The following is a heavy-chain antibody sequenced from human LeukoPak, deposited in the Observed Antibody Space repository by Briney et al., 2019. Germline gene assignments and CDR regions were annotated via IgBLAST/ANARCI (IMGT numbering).Heavy chain of an antibody. J-gene: IGHJ4*02. Sequence: GSLRLSCAASGFTFSNYNMNWVRQAPGKGLEWVSFISNGGGYIYYTDSVKGRFTISRDNAKNSLFLQMNSLRAEDTAVYFCARAVVGSAYDYFDYWGQGTLVTVSS. V-gene: IGHV3-21*01. CDR2: ISNGGGYI. CDR1: GFTFSNYN. D-gene: IGHD5-12*01. CDR3: ARAVVGSAYDYFDY.